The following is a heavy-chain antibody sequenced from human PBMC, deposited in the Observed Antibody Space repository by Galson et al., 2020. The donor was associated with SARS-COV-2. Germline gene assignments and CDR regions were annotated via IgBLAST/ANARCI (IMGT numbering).Heavy chain of an antibody. J-gene: IGHJ6*02. D-gene: IGHD3-9*01. CDR2: IDWDDDK. CDR1: GFSLSTSGIC. V-gene: IGHV2-70*01. Sequence: SGPTLVKPTQTLTLTCTFSGFSLSTSGICVSWIRQPPGKALEWLALIDWDDDKYYSTSLKTRLTISKDTSKNQVVLTMTNMDPVDTATYYCARIRYDILTGYYYGMDVWGQGTTVTVSS. CDR3: ARIRYDILTGYYYGMDV.